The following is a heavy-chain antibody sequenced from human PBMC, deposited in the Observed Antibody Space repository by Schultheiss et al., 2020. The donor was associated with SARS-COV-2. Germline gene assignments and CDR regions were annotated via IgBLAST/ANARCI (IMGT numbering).Heavy chain of an antibody. CDR3: ARRGSVDYYYYYMDV. Sequence: SETLSLTCAVSGGSISSGGYSWSWIRQPPGKGLEWIGYIYHSGSTYYNPSLKSRVTISVDRSKNQFSLKLSSVTAADTAVYYCARRGSVDYYYYYMDVWGKGTTVTVSS. V-gene: IGHV4-30-2*01. J-gene: IGHJ6*03. CDR2: IYHSGST. CDR1: GGSISSGGYS. D-gene: IGHD6-25*01.